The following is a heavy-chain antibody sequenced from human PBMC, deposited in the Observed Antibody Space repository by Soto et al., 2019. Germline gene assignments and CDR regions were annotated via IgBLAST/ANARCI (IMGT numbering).Heavy chain of an antibody. V-gene: IGHV3-23*01. CDR2: ISGSGGTT. CDR1: RFIFSSYA. CDR3: AKEGALIAAGGGTDV. D-gene: IGHD6-25*01. Sequence: PGGSLRLSFAASRFIFSSYAMSWVRQAPGKGLEWVSVISGSGGTTYYADSVKGRLTISRDNSKNTLYLQMNSLRVEDTAVYKCAKEGALIAAGGGTDVWGKGNTATVSS. J-gene: IGHJ6*04.